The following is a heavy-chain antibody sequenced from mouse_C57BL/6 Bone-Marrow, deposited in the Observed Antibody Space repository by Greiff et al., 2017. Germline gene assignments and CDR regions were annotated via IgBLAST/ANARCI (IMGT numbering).Heavy chain of an antibody. D-gene: IGHD1-1*01. V-gene: IGHV1-18*01. CDR1: GYTFTDYN. Sequence: EVQLQQSGPELVKPGASVKIPCKASGYTFTDYNMDWVKQSHGKSLEWIGDINPNNGGTIYNQKFKGKATLTVDKSSSTAYMELRSLTSEDTAVYYCARYYYGSRGYAMDYWVQGTSVTVSS. CDR2: INPNNGGT. CDR3: ARYYYGSRGYAMDY. J-gene: IGHJ4*01.